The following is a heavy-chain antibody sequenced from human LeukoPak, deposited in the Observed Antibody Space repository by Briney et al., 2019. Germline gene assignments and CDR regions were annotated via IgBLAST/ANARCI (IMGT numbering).Heavy chain of an antibody. CDR3: ARATKSYYYDSSGTIDY. D-gene: IGHD3-22*01. CDR2: IYYSGST. J-gene: IGHJ4*02. Sequence: SETLSLTCTVSGGSISSSSYYWGWIRQPPGKGLEWIGSIYYSGSTYYNPSLKSRVTVSVDTSKNQFSLELSSVTAADTAVYYCARATKSYYYDSSGTIDYWGQGTLVTVSS. CDR1: GGSISSSSYY. V-gene: IGHV4-39*01.